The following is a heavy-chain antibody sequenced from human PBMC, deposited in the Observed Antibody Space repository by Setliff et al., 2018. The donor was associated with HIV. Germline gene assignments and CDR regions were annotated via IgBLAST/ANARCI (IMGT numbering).Heavy chain of an antibody. V-gene: IGHV1-69*05. J-gene: IGHJ2*01. D-gene: IGHD6-13*01. CDR3: ARDTGQQLVGFDI. CDR1: GVTFSNYA. CDR2: IIPIFGTA. Sequence: ASVKVSCKASGVTFSNYAISWVRQAPGQGLEWMGGIIPIFGTANYAQKFQGRVTITTDESTITAYMELSSLRSEDTAVYYCARDTGQQLVGFDIWGRGTLVTVSS.